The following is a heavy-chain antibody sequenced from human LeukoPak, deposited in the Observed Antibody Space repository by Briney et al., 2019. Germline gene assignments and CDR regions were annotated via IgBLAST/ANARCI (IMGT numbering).Heavy chain of an antibody. V-gene: IGHV3-11*03. CDR2: ISSSSSYT. D-gene: IGHD5-18*01. CDR3: ARLRGYSYGFDF. J-gene: IGHJ4*02. Sequence: GGSLRLSCAASGFTFSDYYMSWIRQAPGKGLEWVSYISSSSSYTNYADSVKGRFTISRDNAKNSLYLQMNSLRAEDTAVYYSARLRGYSYGFDFWGQGTLVTVSS. CDR1: GFTFSDYY.